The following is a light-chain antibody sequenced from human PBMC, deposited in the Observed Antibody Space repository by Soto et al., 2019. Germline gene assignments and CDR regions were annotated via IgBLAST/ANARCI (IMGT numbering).Light chain of an antibody. CDR2: DVS. CDR1: SSDGGGYNY. CDR3: SSYTSSSTLV. V-gene: IGLV2-14*01. Sequence: QSALTQPASVAGSPGQSITISCTGTSSDGGGYNYVSWYQQHPGKAPKLMIYDVSNRPSGVSNRFSCSKSGNTASLTISGLQAEDEADYYCSSYTSSSTLVFGTGTKLTVL. J-gene: IGLJ1*01.